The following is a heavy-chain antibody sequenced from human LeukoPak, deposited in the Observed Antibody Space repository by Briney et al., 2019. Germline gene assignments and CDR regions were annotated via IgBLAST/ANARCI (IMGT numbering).Heavy chain of an antibody. CDR2: ISSSSSYI. CDR3: ASLGYSYGYPFDY. CDR1: GGSISSSSYY. Sequence: ETLSLTCTVSGGSISSSSYYWSWIRQPPGKGLEWVSSISSSSSYIYYADSVKGRFTISRDNAKNSLYLQMNSLRAEDTAVYYCASLGYSYGYPFDYWGQGTLVTVSS. V-gene: IGHV3-21*01. J-gene: IGHJ4*02. D-gene: IGHD5-18*01.